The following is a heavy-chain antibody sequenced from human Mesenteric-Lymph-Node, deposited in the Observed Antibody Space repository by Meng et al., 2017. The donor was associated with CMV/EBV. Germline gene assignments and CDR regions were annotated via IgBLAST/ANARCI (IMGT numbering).Heavy chain of an antibody. Sequence: GGSLRLSCAASGFTFSSYVMHWVRQAPGKGLEWVAVISFDGSNKFYADSVKGRFTISRDKSTNTLYLQMSSLRGDDTAVYYCARGGGYDLYYYGMDVWGQGTTVTVSS. J-gene: IGHJ6*02. CDR3: ARGGGYDLYYYGMDV. CDR2: ISFDGSNK. V-gene: IGHV3-30*04. D-gene: IGHD5-12*01. CDR1: GFTFSSYV.